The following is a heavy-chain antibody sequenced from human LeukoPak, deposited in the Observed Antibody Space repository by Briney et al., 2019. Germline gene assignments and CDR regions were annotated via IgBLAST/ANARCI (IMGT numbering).Heavy chain of an antibody. CDR2: MSPSGSS. Sequence: SETLSLTCAVYGGSFSDYYWTWIRQTPGKGLEWIGEMSPSGSSNYNPSLKSRVTISVDTSKNQFSLKLRPVTAADTAVYYCARGRQDVNMILVVMAGVTYYLDVWSKGTTVTV. CDR3: ARGRQDVNMILVVMAGVTYYLDV. V-gene: IGHV4-34*01. D-gene: IGHD3-22*01. CDR1: GGSFSDYY. J-gene: IGHJ6*03.